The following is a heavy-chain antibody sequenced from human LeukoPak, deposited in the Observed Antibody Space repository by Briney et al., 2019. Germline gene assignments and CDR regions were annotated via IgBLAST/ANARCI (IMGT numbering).Heavy chain of an antibody. V-gene: IGHV3-30*04. CDR1: GFTFSSYA. J-gene: IGHJ6*03. Sequence: GESLRLSCAASGFTFSSYAMHWVRQAPGKGLEWVAVISYDGSNKYYADSVKGRFTISRDNSKNTLYLQMNSLRAEDTAVYYCAREAESNYYYYMDVWGKGTTVTVSS. CDR2: ISYDGSNK. CDR3: AREAESNYYYYMDV.